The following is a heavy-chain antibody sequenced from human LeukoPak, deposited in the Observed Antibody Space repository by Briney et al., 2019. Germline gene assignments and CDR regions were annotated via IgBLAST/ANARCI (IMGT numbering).Heavy chain of an antibody. J-gene: IGHJ4*02. CDR2: INSNGRNI. D-gene: IGHD3-22*01. Sequence: GGSLRLSCAASGFSFSSYEMNWVRQAPGKGLEWISYINSNGRNIDYADSVRGRFTISRDNAKNSLFLQMNNLRAEDTAVYYCARYYYDSSGYFLTYDFWGQGTLVTVSS. CDR1: GFSFSSYE. V-gene: IGHV3-48*03. CDR3: ARYYYDSSGYFLTYDF.